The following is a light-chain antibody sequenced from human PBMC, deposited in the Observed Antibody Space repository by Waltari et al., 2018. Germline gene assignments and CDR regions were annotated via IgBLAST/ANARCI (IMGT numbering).Light chain of an antibody. J-gene: IGLJ2*01. V-gene: IGLV6-57*02. CDR2: KDN. CDR3: QCSDGYNRI. Sequence: YQQPPGTAPTTMSYKDNQRPSGVPDLFSGSIDSSSNSAALTISGLKSEDEADYYCQCSDGYNRIFGGGTRLTVL.